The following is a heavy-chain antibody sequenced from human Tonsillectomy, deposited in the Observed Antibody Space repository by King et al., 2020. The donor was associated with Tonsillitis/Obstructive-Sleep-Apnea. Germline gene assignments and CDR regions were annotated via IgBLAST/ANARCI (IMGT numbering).Heavy chain of an antibody. V-gene: IGHV2-5*02. CDR1: GFSLSTSGVG. Sequence: QITLKESGPTLVKPTQTLTLTCTFSGFSLSTSGVGVGWIRQPPGKALEWLALIYWDDDPRYSPSLKSRLTITKDTSKNQVVLTMTNMDPVDTATYYCAHSHTGGFIVATIYFDYWGQGTLVTVSS. J-gene: IGHJ4*02. CDR2: IYWDDDP. CDR3: AHSHTGGFIVATIYFDY. D-gene: IGHD5-12*01.